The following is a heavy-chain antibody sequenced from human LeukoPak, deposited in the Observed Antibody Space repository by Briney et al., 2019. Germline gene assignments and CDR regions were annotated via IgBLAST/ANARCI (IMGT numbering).Heavy chain of an antibody. V-gene: IGHV3-7*01. CDR2: IKQDGSEK. J-gene: IGHJ4*02. Sequence: GGSLRLSCAASGFTFSSYWMSWVRQAPGKGLEWVANIKQDGSEKYYVDSVKGRFTVSRDNAKNTLYLQMNSLRAEDTAVYYCARAKYSGYDNGDRKDYCSGGSCYTSHPLAFDYWGQGTLVTVSS. CDR1: GFTFSSYW. CDR3: ARAKYSGYDNGDRKDYCSGGSCYTSHPLAFDY. D-gene: IGHD2-15*01.